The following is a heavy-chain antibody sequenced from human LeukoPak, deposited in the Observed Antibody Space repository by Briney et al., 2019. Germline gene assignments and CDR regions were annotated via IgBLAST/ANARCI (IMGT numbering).Heavy chain of an antibody. D-gene: IGHD2-2*01. CDR3: AKDQYCSSTSCYGMDV. Sequence: GGSLRLSCAASGFTFSSYAMSWVRQAPGKGLEWVSAISGSGGSTYYADSVKGRFTISRDSSKNTLYLQMNSLRAEDTAVYYCAKDQYCSSTSCYGMDVWGQGTTVTVSS. CDR2: ISGSGGST. V-gene: IGHV3-23*01. CDR1: GFTFSSYA. J-gene: IGHJ6*02.